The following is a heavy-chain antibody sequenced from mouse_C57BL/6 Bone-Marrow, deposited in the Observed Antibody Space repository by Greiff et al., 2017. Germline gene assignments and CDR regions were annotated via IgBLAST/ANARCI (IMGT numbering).Heavy chain of an antibody. Sequence: VQLQQSGPELVKPGASVKISCKASGYSFTDYNMNWVQQSNGKSLEWIGVINPNSCTTSYNQKFKGKATLPVDQSSSTAYMPLNSLTSEDSAVYYCARGYEYDYAMDDWGQGTSVTVSS. CDR1: GYSFTDYN. CDR3: ARGYEYDYAMDD. J-gene: IGHJ4*01. CDR2: INPNSCTT. D-gene: IGHD2-4*01. V-gene: IGHV1-39*01.